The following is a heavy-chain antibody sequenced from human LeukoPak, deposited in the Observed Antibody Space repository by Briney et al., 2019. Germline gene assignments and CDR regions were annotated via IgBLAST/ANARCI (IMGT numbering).Heavy chain of an antibody. Sequence: GGSLRLSCAASGFTFSSYGMHWVRQAPGKGLEWVAVISYDGSNKYYADSVKGRFTISRDNSKNTLYLQMNSLRAEDTAVYYCAKGWEPILAYYFDYWGQGTLVTVSS. J-gene: IGHJ4*02. V-gene: IGHV3-30*18. CDR2: ISYDGSNK. D-gene: IGHD1-26*01. CDR3: AKGWEPILAYYFDY. CDR1: GFTFSSYG.